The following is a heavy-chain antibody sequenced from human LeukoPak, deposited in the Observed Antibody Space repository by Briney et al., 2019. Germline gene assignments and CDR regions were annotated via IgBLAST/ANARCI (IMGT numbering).Heavy chain of an antibody. D-gene: IGHD3-10*01. CDR1: GGSISSYY. CDR2: LYTGGST. CDR3: ARVRGGLDY. J-gene: IGHJ4*02. V-gene: IGHV4-4*07. Sequence: SGTLSLTCTVSGGSISSYYWSWIRQPAGKGLEWIGRLYTGGSTIYNPSLKSRVSISVDTSKNQFSLRLSSVTAADTAVYYCARVRGGLDYWGQGTLVTVSS.